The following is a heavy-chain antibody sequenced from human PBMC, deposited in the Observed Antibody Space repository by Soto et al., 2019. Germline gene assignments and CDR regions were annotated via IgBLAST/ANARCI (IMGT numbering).Heavy chain of an antibody. CDR3: ARADYIKIDS. J-gene: IGHJ4*02. D-gene: IGHD4-4*01. V-gene: IGHV4-59*01. Sequence: SETLSLTCTVSGGSINNYYWSWIRQPPGKGLEWIGYIYYSGSTNYNPSLKSRFTISVDTSRNQFSLKLTSVTAADTAVYYCARADYIKIDSWGQGTLVTVS. CDR1: GGSINNYY. CDR2: IYYSGST.